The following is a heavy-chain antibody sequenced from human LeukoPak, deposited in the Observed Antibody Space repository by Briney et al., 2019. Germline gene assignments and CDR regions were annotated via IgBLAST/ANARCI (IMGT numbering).Heavy chain of an antibody. CDR1: GFAVSSNY. J-gene: IGHJ4*02. CDR2: IYSGGST. D-gene: IGHD6-19*01. Sequence: PGGSLRLSCAASGFAVSSNYMSWVRQAPGKGLEWVSVIYSGGSTYYADSVKGRFTISRDNSKNTLYLQMNSLRAEDTAVYYCARDLDSSGWSPTFDYWGQGTLVTVSS. V-gene: IGHV3-66*01. CDR3: ARDLDSSGWSPTFDY.